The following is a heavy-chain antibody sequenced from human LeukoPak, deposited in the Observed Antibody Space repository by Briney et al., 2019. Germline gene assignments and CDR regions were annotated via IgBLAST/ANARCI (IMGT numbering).Heavy chain of an antibody. CDR1: GFTFSNYN. CDR2: VRSSTTYV. J-gene: IGHJ4*02. D-gene: IGHD3-22*01. CDR3: ARDSLTMIVGRQKRGLDY. V-gene: IGHV3-21*01. Sequence: GGSLRLSCAASGFTFSNYNMNWVRQAPGKGLEWVSSVRSSTTYVYYADSVKGRFTISRDNAKNSLYLQMNSLRAEDTAVYYCARDSLTMIVGRQKRGLDYWGQGTLVTVSS.